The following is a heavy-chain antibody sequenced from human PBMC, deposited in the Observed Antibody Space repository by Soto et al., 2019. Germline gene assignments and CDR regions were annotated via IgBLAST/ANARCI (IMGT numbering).Heavy chain of an antibody. Sequence: PGGSLRLSCAASGFTLSSYGMHWVRQAPGKGLEWVAVISYDGSNKYYADSVKGRFTISRDNSKNTLYLQMNSLRAEDTAVYYYAKDYFGSGSYCDFDYLGQGTLVTVSS. CDR1: GFTLSSYG. CDR2: ISYDGSNK. V-gene: IGHV3-30*18. D-gene: IGHD3-10*01. CDR3: AKDYFGSGSYCDFDY. J-gene: IGHJ4*02.